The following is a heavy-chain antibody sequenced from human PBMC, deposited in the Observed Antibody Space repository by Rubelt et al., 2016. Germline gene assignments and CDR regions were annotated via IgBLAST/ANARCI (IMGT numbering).Heavy chain of an antibody. CDR3: AKGRRITMLTLMDV. V-gene: IGHV3-23*01. Sequence: LESGGGLVQPGGSLRLSCAASGFTFSSYAMSWVRQAPGKGLEWVSAISGTGGSTYYADSVKGRFTITRDNSKNTLYLQMNSLRAEDTAVYYCAKGRRITMLTLMDVWGQGTTVTVSS. J-gene: IGHJ6*02. CDR1: GFTFSSYA. CDR2: ISGTGGST. D-gene: IGHD3-3*01.